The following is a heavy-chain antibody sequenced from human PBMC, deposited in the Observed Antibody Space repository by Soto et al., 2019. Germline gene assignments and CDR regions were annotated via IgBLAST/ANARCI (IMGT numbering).Heavy chain of an antibody. CDR2: ISSSSIYI. J-gene: IGHJ5*01. Sequence: GGSLRLSCAASGFTFSSYRMNWVRQAPGKGLEWVSSISSSSIYIYYADSVKGRFTISRDNAKNSLYLQMNSLRAEDTAVYYCARTDYADSWGQGTLVTVSS. D-gene: IGHD4-17*01. CDR1: GFTFSSYR. CDR3: ARTDYADS. V-gene: IGHV3-21*01.